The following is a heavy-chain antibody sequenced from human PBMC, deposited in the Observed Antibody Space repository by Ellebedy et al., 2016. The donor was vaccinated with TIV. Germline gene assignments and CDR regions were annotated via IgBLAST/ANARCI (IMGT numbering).Heavy chain of an antibody. CDR3: ARERGYYYDSSGPFDY. J-gene: IGHJ4*02. Sequence: GESLKISCAASGFTFSSYWMHWVRQAPGKGLVWVSRINSDGSSTSYADSVKGRFTISRDNAKNTLYLQMNSLRAEDTAVYYCARERGYYYDSSGPFDYWGQGTLVTVSS. CDR1: GFTFSSYW. D-gene: IGHD3-22*01. CDR2: INSDGSST. V-gene: IGHV3-74*01.